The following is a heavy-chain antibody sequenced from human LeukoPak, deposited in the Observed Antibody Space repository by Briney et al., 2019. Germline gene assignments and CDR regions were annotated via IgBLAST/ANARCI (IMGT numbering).Heavy chain of an antibody. J-gene: IGHJ4*02. V-gene: IGHV1-46*01. D-gene: IGHD3-16*02. CDR2: INPNGGST. CDR1: GYTFTNYY. CDR3: ARELLITFGGVIVPFDY. Sequence: ASVKVSCKASGYTFTNYYMHWVRQAPGQGLEWMGIINPNGGSTSYAQKFQGRVTMTRDTSTSTVYMELSSLTSEDPAVYYCARELLITFGGVIVPFDYWGQGTLVTVSS.